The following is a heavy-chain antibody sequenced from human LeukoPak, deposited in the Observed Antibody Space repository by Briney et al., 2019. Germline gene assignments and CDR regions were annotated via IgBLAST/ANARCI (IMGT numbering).Heavy chain of an antibody. CDR3: AKAEAFNPYRSGSIVGYFEN. V-gene: IGHV3-30*04. Sequence: PGGSLRLSCAASGFTFSSYAMHWVRQAPGKGLEWVAVISYDGSNKYYADSVKGRFTISRDNSKNTLYLQMNSLRAEDTAVYYCAKAEAFNPYRSGSIVGYFENWGQGTLVTVSS. D-gene: IGHD3-10*01. CDR2: ISYDGSNK. J-gene: IGHJ4*02. CDR1: GFTFSSYA.